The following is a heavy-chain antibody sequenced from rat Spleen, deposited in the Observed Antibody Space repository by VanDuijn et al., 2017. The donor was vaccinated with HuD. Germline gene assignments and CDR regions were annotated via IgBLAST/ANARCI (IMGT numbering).Heavy chain of an antibody. Sequence: QVQLKESGPGLVQPSQTLSLTCTVSGFSLSNYGVIWVRQPPGKGLEWMGIIWGNGDTNYNSALKSRLSISRDTSKSQIYLKMNSLQTEDTATYFCARSRKGGQGYFDYWGQGVMVIVSS. CDR3: ARSRKGGQGYFDY. D-gene: IGHD1-11*01. V-gene: IGHV2-13*01. CDR1: GFSLSNYG. CDR2: IWGNGDT. J-gene: IGHJ2*01.